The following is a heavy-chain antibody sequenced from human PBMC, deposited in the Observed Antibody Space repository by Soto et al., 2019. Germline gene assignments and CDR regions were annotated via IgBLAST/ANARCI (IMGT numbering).Heavy chain of an antibody. D-gene: IGHD1-1*01. V-gene: IGHV3-11*01. Sequence: PGGSLRLSCAASGFTFSDYYMSWIRQGPGKGLEWVSYISSSGSTIYYADSVKGRFTISRDNAKNSLYLQMNSLRAEDTAVYYSAREEETTGTLYAFDIWGQGTMVTVSS. CDR2: ISSSGSTI. CDR1: GFTFSDYY. J-gene: IGHJ3*02. CDR3: AREEETTGTLYAFDI.